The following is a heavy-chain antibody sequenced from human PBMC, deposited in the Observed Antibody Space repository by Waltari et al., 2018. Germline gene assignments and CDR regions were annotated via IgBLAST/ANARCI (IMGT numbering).Heavy chain of an antibody. V-gene: IGHV3-23*01. CDR1: GFTFSSYA. D-gene: IGHD3-16*01. Sequence: EVQLLESGGGLVQPGGSLRLSCAASGFTFSSYAMSWVRQAPGKVLEGVSSISGTGAAIYYADSVKGRFTISRDNSKNTLYLQRISLRAEDTAVYYCAEAGLYVRDYYYDYSMGVWGQGTTVTVSS. J-gene: IGHJ6*02. CDR3: AEAGLYVRDYYYDYSMGV. CDR2: ISGTGAAI.